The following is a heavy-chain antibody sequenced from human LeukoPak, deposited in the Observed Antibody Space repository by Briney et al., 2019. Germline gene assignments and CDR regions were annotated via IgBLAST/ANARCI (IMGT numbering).Heavy chain of an antibody. CDR1: GYTFTSYG. V-gene: IGHV1-18*01. CDR3: ARDQYYDSKGWFDP. D-gene: IGHD3-22*01. CDR2: ISAYHGNT. Sequence: GASVKVSCKASGYTFTSYGISWVRQAPGQGLEWMGGISAYHGNTNYAQKLQGRVTLTTDTSTSTAYMELRSLRSDDTAVYYCARDQYYDSKGWFDPWGQGTLVTVSS. J-gene: IGHJ5*02.